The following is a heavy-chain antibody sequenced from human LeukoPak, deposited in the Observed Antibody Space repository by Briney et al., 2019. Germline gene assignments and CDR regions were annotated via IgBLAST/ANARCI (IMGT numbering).Heavy chain of an antibody. CDR1: GFTFSDYN. J-gene: IGHJ4*02. V-gene: IGHV3-21*01. CDR2: ISSSRTYI. CDR3: ARGGNSGWDY. D-gene: IGHD6-19*01. Sequence: PGGSLRLSCAASGFTFSDYNMNWGGQAPGRGLEWFSSISSSRTYIYYADSVKGRFPISTDNAKNSLYLQMNSLRAEDTAVYYCARGGNSGWDYWGQGTLVTVSS.